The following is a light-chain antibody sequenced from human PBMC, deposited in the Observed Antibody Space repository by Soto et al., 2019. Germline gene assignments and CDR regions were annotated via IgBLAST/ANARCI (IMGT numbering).Light chain of an antibody. CDR3: QQSYSNVMHT. CDR1: QSVSSRY. CDR2: GAS. V-gene: IGKV3-20*01. Sequence: EIELTQSPGTLSLSPGERATLSCRASQSVSSRYLAWYQQKPGQAPRLLIYGASNRATGIPDRFSGSGSGTDFILTISRLEPEDFATYYCQQSYSNVMHTFGQGTKLEI. J-gene: IGKJ2*01.